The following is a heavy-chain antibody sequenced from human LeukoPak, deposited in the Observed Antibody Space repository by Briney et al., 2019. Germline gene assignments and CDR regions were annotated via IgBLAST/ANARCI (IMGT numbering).Heavy chain of an antibody. CDR3: ATQAPPVGAVNY. D-gene: IGHD1-26*01. V-gene: IGHV4-59*12. J-gene: IGHJ4*02. CDR2: IYYSGST. CDR1: GGSFSGYY. Sequence: PSETLSLTCAVYGGSFSGYYWSWIRQPPGKGLEWIGYIYYSGSTNYNPSLKSRVTISVDTSKNQFSLKLSSVTAADTAVYYCATQAPPVGAVNYWGQGTLVTVSS.